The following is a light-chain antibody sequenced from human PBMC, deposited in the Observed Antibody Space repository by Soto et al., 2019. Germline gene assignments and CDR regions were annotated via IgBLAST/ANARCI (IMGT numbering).Light chain of an antibody. CDR1: QSVSTY. CDR3: QQRSNWPLT. Sequence: EIVLTQSPDTLSLSPGERATLSCRASQSVSTYLAWYQQKPGQAPRLLIYDASNRATGIPARFSGSGSGTDFTLTISSLEPEDFAVYYWQQRSNWPLTFGGGTKVEI. CDR2: DAS. V-gene: IGKV3-11*01. J-gene: IGKJ4*01.